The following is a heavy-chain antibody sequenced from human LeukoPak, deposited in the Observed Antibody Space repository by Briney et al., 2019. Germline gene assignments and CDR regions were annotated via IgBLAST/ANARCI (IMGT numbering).Heavy chain of an antibody. V-gene: IGHV3-7*03. D-gene: IGHD2-15*01. CDR2: IKLDGSEK. CDR3: AKGPAPYCSGGSCYSPHWYFDL. CDR1: GFTFGKYW. J-gene: IGHJ2*01. Sequence: LSGGSLRLSCVASGFTFGKYWMSWVRQAPGKGLEWVANIKLDGSEKNYVDSVKGRFTISRDNPKNTVYLQMNSLSAEDTAVYYCAKGPAPYCSGGSCYSPHWYFDLWGRGTLVTVSS.